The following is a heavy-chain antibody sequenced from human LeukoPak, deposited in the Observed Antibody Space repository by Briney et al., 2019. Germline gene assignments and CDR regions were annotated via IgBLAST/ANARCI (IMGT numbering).Heavy chain of an antibody. D-gene: IGHD1-26*01. CDR3: ARSLPRSGASY. J-gene: IGHJ4*02. V-gene: IGHV4-34*01. CDR1: GGSFSGYY. CDR2: INHSGST. Sequence: SETLSLTCAVYGGSFSGYYWSWIRQPPGKGLEWIGEINHSGSTNYSPSLKSRVTISVDTSKNQFSLKLSSVTAADTAVYYCARSLPRSGASYWGQGTPVTVSS.